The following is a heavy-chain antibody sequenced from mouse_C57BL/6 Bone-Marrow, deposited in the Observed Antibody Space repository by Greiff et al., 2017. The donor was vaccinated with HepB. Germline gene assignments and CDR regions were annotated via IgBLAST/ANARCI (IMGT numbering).Heavy chain of an antibody. CDR1: GFSLSTFGMG. D-gene: IGHD2-4*01. CDR2: IWWDDDK. CDR3: ARIAMITKAWFAY. V-gene: IGHV8-8*01. J-gene: IGHJ3*01. Sequence: QVTLKESGPGILQPSQTLSLTCSFSGFSLSTFGMGVGWFRQPSGKGLEWLAHIWWDDDKYYNPALKSRLTITKDTSKNQVFLKSANVDTADTATYYCARIAMITKAWFAYWGQGTLVTVSA.